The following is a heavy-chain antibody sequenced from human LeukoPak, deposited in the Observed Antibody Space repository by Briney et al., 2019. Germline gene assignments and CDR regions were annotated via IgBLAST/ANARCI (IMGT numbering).Heavy chain of an antibody. J-gene: IGHJ4*02. V-gene: IGHV4-39*01. D-gene: IGHD5-12*01. CDR1: GGSISSSSYY. CDR3: ARHSIYGGWLRLCYFDY. Sequence: ASETLSLTCTVSGGSISSSSYYWSWIRQPPGKGLEWIGEINHSGSTNYNPSLKSRVTISVDTSKNQFSLKLSSVTAADTAVYYCARHSIYGGWLRLCYFDYWGQGTLVTVSS. CDR2: INHSGST.